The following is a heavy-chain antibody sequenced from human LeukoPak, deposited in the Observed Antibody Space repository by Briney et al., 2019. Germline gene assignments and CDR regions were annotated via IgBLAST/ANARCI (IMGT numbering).Heavy chain of an antibody. J-gene: IGHJ6*02. CDR3: ARVLLYGSGSYPLYYYGMDV. CDR1: GFTFSSYG. V-gene: IGHV3-30*03. Sequence: PGRSLRLSCAASGFTFSSYGMHWVRQAPGKGLEWVAVISYDGSNKYYADSVKGRFTISRDNSKNTLYLQMNSLRAEDTAVYYCARVLLYGSGSYPLYYYGMDVWGQGTTVTVSS. CDR2: ISYDGSNK. D-gene: IGHD3-10*01.